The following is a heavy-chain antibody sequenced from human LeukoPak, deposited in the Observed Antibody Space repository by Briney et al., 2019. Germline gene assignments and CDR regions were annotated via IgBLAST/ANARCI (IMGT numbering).Heavy chain of an antibody. CDR3: AKDHIAVVPAAIRAGAFDI. CDR2: ISWNTYST. CDR1: GFTFDDYA. J-gene: IGHJ3*02. V-gene: IGHV3-9*01. D-gene: IGHD2-2*01. Sequence: GRSLRLSCAASGFTFDDYAMHWVRQAPGKGLEWVSGISWNTYSTGYADSVKGRFTISRDNSKNTLYLQMNSLRAEDTAVYYCAKDHIAVVPAAIRAGAFDIWGQGTMVTVSS.